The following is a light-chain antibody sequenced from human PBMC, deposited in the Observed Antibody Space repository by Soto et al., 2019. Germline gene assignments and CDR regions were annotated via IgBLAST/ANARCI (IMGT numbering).Light chain of an antibody. CDR2: EGT. Sequence: QSALTQPASVSGPLGQSIVISCTGSSSDIGSYDLVSWYQQYPGKAPKVVIFEGTKRPSGVSNRFSGSKSGNTASLTVSALQAEDEADYYCSSFTDGNNLVFGTGTKLTVL. CDR1: SSDIGSYDL. CDR3: SSFTDGNNLV. J-gene: IGLJ1*01. V-gene: IGLV2-14*02.